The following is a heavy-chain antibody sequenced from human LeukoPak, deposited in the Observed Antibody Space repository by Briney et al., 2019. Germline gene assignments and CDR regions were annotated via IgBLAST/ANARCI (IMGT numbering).Heavy chain of an antibody. D-gene: IGHD3-22*01. CDR1: GFSFGNSW. J-gene: IGHJ4*02. CDR2: IRQDGNEI. CDR3: ARRYYGSATYRLPYDY. V-gene: IGHV3-7*01. Sequence: GGSLRLSCAASGFSFGNSWMSWVRQAPGKGLEWVANIRQDGNEIYYMDSVKGRFTISRDNAKKSLYLQMNLLRAEDTAVYYCARRYYGSATYRLPYDYWGQGTLVTVSS.